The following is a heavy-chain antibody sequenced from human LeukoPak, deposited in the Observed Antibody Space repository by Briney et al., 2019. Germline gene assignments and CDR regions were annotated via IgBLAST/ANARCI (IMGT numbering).Heavy chain of an antibody. CDR2: IYWNDDK. CDR1: GFSLSTSGVG. V-gene: IGHV2-5*01. D-gene: IGHD6-19*01. J-gene: IGHJ5*02. Sequence: AGPTLVKPTQTLTLTCTFSGFSLSTSGVGEGWIRQPPGKALEWLALIYWNDDKRYSPSLKSRLTITKDTSKTQVVLTMTNMDPVDTATYYCAHTGPGTRYRLYSSGWYEVWFDPWGQGTLVTVSS. CDR3: AHTGPGTRYRLYSSGWYEVWFDP.